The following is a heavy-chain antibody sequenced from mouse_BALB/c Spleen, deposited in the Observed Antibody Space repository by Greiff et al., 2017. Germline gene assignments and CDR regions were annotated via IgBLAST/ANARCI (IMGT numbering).Heavy chain of an antibody. V-gene: IGHV5-12-1*01. CDR1: GFAFSSYD. CDR2: ISSGGGST. J-gene: IGHJ2*01. Sequence: DVKLVESGGGLVKPGGSLKLSCAASGFAFSSYDMSWVRQTPEKRLEWVAYISSGGGSTYYPDTVKGRSTISRDNAKNTQYLQMSSLKSEDTAMYYCARQGSYNGNYYFDYWGQGTPLTVSA. D-gene: IGHD1-1*01. CDR3: ARQGSYNGNYYFDY.